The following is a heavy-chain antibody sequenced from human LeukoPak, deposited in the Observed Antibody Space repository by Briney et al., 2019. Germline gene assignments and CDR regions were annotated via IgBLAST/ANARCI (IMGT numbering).Heavy chain of an antibody. CDR2: IVVGSGNT. D-gene: IGHD3-10*01. CDR3: AIIYYGSGSYFDY. Sequence: SVKVSCKASGFAFTSSAVQWVRQARGQRLEWIGWIVVGSGNTNYAQKFQERVTITRDMSTSTAYMELSSLRSEDTAVYYCAIIYYGSGSYFDYWGQGTLVTVSS. CDR1: GFAFTSSA. V-gene: IGHV1-58*01. J-gene: IGHJ4*02.